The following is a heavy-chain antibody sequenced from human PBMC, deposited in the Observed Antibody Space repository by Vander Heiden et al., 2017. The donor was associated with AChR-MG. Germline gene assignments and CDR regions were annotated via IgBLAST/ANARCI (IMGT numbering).Heavy chain of an antibody. D-gene: IGHD2-2*01. CDR3: ARALGSTRPYGIDV. CDR2: ISVSSYVI. J-gene: IGHJ6*02. CDR1: GITSLRYS. Sequence: VQLVESGGGLVQPGGSLRLSCHASGITSLRYSMNWVRQAPGKGLEWVSYISVSSYVIYYADSVKGRFTISRDNAKNSLYLQMNSLRDEDTAVYYCARALGSTRPYGIDVWGQGTTVTVSS. V-gene: IGHV3-48*02.